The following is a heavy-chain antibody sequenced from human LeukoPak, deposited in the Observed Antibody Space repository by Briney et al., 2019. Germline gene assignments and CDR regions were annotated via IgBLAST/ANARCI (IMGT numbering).Heavy chain of an antibody. CDR1: GFTVSSNY. D-gene: IGHD3-10*01. CDR2: IYSGGNT. Sequence: GGSLRHSCEASGFTVSSNYSSWVRQAPGKGLEWISVIYSGGNTYYADSVKGRFTISRDNSKNTLYLQMNSLRAEDTAVYYCARGSRYGSGSYYEYYFDYWGQGTLVTVSS. CDR3: ARGSRYGSGSYYEYYFDY. J-gene: IGHJ4*02. V-gene: IGHV3-66*01.